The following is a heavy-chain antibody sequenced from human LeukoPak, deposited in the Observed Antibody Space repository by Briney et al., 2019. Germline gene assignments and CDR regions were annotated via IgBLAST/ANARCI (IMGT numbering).Heavy chain of an antibody. J-gene: IGHJ4*02. CDR3: ARDSNDSSGYYVDY. D-gene: IGHD3-22*01. CDR2: ISSSGSTI. Sequence: GGSLRLSCTASGFTFDDYSMSWIRQAPGKGLEWVSYISSSGSTIYYADSVKGRFTISRDNAKNSLYLQMNSLRAEDTAVYYCARDSNDSSGYYVDYWGQGTLVTVSS. V-gene: IGHV3-11*04. CDR1: GFTFDDYS.